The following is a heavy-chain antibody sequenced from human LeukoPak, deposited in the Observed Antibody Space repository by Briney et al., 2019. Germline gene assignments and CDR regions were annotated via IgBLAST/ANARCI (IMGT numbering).Heavy chain of an antibody. CDR1: GGSISSYY. D-gene: IGHD2-8*02. CDR2: IYYSGST. CDR3: ARGTGNSDIALQG. V-gene: IGHV4-59*01. Sequence: SETLSLTCTVSGGSISSYYWSWIRQPPGKGLEWIGYIYYSGSTNYNPSLKSRVTISVDTTKNQFSLKLSSVTAADTAVYYCARGTGNSDIALQGWGQGTLVTVSS. J-gene: IGHJ4*02.